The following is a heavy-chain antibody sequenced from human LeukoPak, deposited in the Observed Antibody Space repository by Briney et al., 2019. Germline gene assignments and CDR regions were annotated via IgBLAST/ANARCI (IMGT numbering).Heavy chain of an antibody. Sequence: GESLKISCKGSGYSFTSYWIGWVRQMPGKGLEWMGIIYPGDSDTRYSPSFQGQVIISADKSISTAYLQWSSLKASDTAMYYCARLAAPYVGPPFFDYWGQGTLVTVSS. J-gene: IGHJ4*02. CDR3: ARLAAPYVGPPFFDY. CDR2: IYPGDSDT. V-gene: IGHV5-51*01. D-gene: IGHD2-15*01. CDR1: GYSFTSYW.